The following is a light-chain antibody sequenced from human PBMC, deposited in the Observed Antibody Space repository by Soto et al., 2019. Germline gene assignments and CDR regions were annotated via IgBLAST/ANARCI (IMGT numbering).Light chain of an antibody. Sequence: DIQMTQSPSSLSASVGDRVTITCRASQRISSYLNWYQQKPGKAPKLLIYAASSLPSGVPSRFSGSGSGTDFTLTISSLQPEDCATYYCQQCYSTPRTFGQGTKLEIK. J-gene: IGKJ2*01. CDR3: QQCYSTPRT. V-gene: IGKV1-39*01. CDR2: AAS. CDR1: QRISSY.